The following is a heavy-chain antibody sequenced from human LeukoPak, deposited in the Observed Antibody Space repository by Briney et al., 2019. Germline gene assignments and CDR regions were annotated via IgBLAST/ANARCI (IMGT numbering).Heavy chain of an antibody. D-gene: IGHD3-10*01. CDR1: GGTFSSYG. J-gene: IGHJ4*02. V-gene: IGHV1-69*13. CDR3: AMDPITMVRGVILFDY. Sequence: ASVKVSCKASGGTFSSYGISWVRQAPGQGLEWMGGIIPIFGTANYAQKFQGRVTITADESTSTAYMELSSLRSEDTAVYYCAMDPITMVRGVILFDYWGQGTLVTVSS. CDR2: IIPIFGTA.